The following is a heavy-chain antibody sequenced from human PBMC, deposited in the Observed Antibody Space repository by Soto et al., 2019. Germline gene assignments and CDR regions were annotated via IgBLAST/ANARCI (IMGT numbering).Heavy chain of an antibody. Sequence: ASVKVSCKASGYTFTTYGISWVRQAPGQGLERMGWISAYSGSTKFAQKFQGRVTMTTDTSTTTAYMDLRSLTSDDTAVYYCARDFTESTSWPHYCDYWGQGTMGTVSS. CDR2: ISAYSGST. V-gene: IGHV1-18*01. J-gene: IGHJ4*02. D-gene: IGHD2-2*01. CDR1: GYTFTTYG. CDR3: ARDFTESTSWPHYCDY.